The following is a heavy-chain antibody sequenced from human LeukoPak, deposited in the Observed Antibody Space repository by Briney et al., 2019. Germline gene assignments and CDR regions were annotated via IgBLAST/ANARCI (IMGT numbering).Heavy chain of an antibody. CDR3: ARLVTGTTVINSGWFDP. D-gene: IGHD4-23*01. CDR1: GFTVSSNY. V-gene: IGHV3-66*04. Sequence: PGGSLRLSCAASGFTVSSNYMTWGRQAPGKGLEWASVIYSGGNTYYADSVKGRFSISRDNSKNTVYLQMNSLRAEDTAVYYCARLVTGTTVINSGWFDPWGQGTLVTVSS. J-gene: IGHJ5*02. CDR2: IYSGGNT.